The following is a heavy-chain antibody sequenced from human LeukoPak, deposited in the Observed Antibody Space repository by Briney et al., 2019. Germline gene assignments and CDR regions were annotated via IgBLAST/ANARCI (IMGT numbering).Heavy chain of an antibody. J-gene: IGHJ4*02. V-gene: IGHV1-69*05. CDR3: ARTPHDILTGYYVY. D-gene: IGHD3-9*01. CDR2: IIPIFGTA. Sequence: GASVKVSCKASGGTFSSYAISWVRQAPGQGLEWMGGIIPIFGTANYAQKFQGRVTITRDTSASTAYMELSSLRSEDTAVYYCARTPHDILTGYYVYWGQGTLVTVSS. CDR1: GGTFSSYA.